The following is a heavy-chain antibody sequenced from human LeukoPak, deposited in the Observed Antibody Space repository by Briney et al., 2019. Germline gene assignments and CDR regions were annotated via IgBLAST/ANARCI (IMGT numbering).Heavy chain of an antibody. J-gene: IGHJ3*02. D-gene: IGHD6-13*01. CDR3: AREASGKYSSSFDAFDI. V-gene: IGHV3-30*03. Sequence: PGGSLRLSCAASGFTFSSYGMHWVRQAPGKGLEWVAVISYDGSNKYYADSVKGRFTISRDNSKNTLYLQMNSLRAEDTAVYYCAREASGKYSSSFDAFDIWGQGTMVTVSS. CDR1: GFTFSSYG. CDR2: ISYDGSNK.